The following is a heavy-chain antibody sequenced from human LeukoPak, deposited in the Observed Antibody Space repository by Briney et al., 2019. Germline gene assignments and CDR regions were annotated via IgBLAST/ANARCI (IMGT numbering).Heavy chain of an antibody. V-gene: IGHV4-38-2*02. CDR2: IYHSGST. Sequence: SETLSLTCTVSGYSISSGYYWGWIRQPPGKGLEWIGSIYHSGSTYYNPSLESRVTISVDTSKNQFSLKLSSVTAADTAAYYCARDWNRYAYWGQGILVTVSS. J-gene: IGHJ4*02. D-gene: IGHD1-1*01. CDR1: GYSISSGYY. CDR3: ARDWNRYAY.